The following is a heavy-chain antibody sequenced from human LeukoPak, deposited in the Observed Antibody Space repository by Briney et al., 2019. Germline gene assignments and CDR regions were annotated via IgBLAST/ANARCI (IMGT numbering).Heavy chain of an antibody. J-gene: IGHJ6*03. V-gene: IGHV1-69*13. Sequence: GASVKVSCKASGSTFSSYAISWVRQAPGQGLEWMGGIIPIFGTANYAQKFQGRVTITADESTSTAYMELSSLRSEDTAVYYCARGRYYGSGSLNCYYYYMDVWGKGTTVTISS. D-gene: IGHD3-10*01. CDR2: IIPIFGTA. CDR1: GSTFSSYA. CDR3: ARGRYYGSGSLNCYYYYMDV.